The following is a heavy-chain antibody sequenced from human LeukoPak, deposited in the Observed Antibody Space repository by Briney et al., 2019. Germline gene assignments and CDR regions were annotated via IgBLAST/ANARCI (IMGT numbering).Heavy chain of an antibody. D-gene: IGHD3-9*01. CDR2: ISSSGSTI. J-gene: IGHJ3*02. V-gene: IGHV3-11*04. Sequence: PGGSLRLSCAASEFTFSDYYMSWIRQAPGKGLEWVSYISSSGSTIYYADSVKGRFTISRDNAKNSLYLQMNSLRAEDTAVYYCARAIRYFDWLPRARAFDIWGQGTMVTVSS. CDR1: EFTFSDYY. CDR3: ARAIRYFDWLPRARAFDI.